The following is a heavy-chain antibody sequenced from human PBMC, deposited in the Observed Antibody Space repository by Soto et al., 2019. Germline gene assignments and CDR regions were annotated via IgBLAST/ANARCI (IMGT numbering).Heavy chain of an antibody. J-gene: IGHJ6*03. CDR3: ARGIIPDYRRHMDV. Sequence: SETLSLTCTVYGGSFSGYYWNWSHQPPGKGLEWIAEIIHTGSTHYNPSLKSRVTISLDTSKNQFSLSLSSVTAADTAVYYCARGIIPDYRRHMDVWGKGTTVTVSS. D-gene: IGHD3-16*01. CDR2: IIHTGST. CDR1: GGSFSGYY. V-gene: IGHV4-34*01.